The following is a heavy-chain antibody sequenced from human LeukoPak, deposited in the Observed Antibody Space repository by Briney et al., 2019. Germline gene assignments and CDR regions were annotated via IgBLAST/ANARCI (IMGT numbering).Heavy chain of an antibody. CDR3: ARDQYGSGSYSWFDP. Sequence: SVKVSCKASGYTFTSYGISWVRQAPGQGLEWMGGIIPIFGTANYAQKFQGRVTITADESTSTAYMELSSLRSEDTAVYYCARDQYGSGSYSWFDPWGQGTLVTVSS. D-gene: IGHD3-10*01. J-gene: IGHJ5*02. CDR1: GYTFTSYG. V-gene: IGHV1-69*13. CDR2: IIPIFGTA.